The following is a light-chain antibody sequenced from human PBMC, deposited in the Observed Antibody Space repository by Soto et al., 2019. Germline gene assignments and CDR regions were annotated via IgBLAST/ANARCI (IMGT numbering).Light chain of an antibody. CDR1: SSDVGGYNY. Sequence: QSALTQPASVSGSPGQSITISCTGTSSDVGGYNYVSWYQQHPGKAPKLMIYDVSNRPSGVSNRFSGSKSGNTASLTISGLQAEEEADYYCSAYTSNSTLGFGTGTKLTVL. V-gene: IGLV2-14*01. CDR2: DVS. CDR3: SAYTSNSTLG. J-gene: IGLJ1*01.